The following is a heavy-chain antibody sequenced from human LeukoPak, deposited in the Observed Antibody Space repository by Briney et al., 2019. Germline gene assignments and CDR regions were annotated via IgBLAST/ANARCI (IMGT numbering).Heavy chain of an antibody. CDR1: GYTFTSYD. CDR3: ARGTGYGSGSRDY. Sequence: ASVKVSCKASGYTFTSYDINWVRQAAGQGLEWIGWMNPNSGNTGYAQKFQGRVTMTRNISISTAYMELSSLKSEDTAMYYCARGTGYGSGSRDYWGQGTLVTVSS. V-gene: IGHV1-8*01. D-gene: IGHD3-10*01. CDR2: MNPNSGNT. J-gene: IGHJ4*02.